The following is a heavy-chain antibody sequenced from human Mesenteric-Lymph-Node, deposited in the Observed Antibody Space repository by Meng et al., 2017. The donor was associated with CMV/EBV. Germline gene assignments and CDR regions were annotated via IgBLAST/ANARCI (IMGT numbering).Heavy chain of an antibody. D-gene: IGHD6-25*01. CDR2: ISFDGAKT. CDR3: VTFIAAVP. J-gene: IGHJ1*01. Sequence: GESLKISCAASKFIFEGYTFHWIRQAPGKGPEWAGAISFDGAKTHYAGVVTGRFTISKDFSKNTVFLHMTGVRAEDTAVYYCVTFIAAVPWGQGTLVTVSS. CDR1: KFIFEGYT. V-gene: IGHV3-30-3*01.